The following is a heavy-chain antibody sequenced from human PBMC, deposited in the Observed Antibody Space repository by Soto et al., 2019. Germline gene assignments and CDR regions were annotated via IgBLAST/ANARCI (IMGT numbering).Heavy chain of an antibody. CDR1: GYTFIDYE. D-gene: IGHD1-1*01. J-gene: IGHJ6*02. Sequence: ASVKVSCKASGYTFIDYEMHWVRQAPGQGLEWMGLMNPKSGATKNAQKFQGRVTMTRDTSISTAYMQLSGLISDDTAVYYCVRSLRPGELVPTAPWRQGTTVTVSS. CDR3: VRSLRPGELVPTAP. CDR2: MNPKSGAT. V-gene: IGHV1-2*02.